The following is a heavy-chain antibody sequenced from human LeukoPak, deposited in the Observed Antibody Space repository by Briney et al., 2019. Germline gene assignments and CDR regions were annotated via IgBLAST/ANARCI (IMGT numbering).Heavy chain of an antibody. Sequence: SETLSLTCTVSGDSISSSSYYWGWIRQPPGKGLEWIGSIYNSGSTYYNPSLKSRVTISVDTSKNQFSLNLYSVTAADTALYYCAREYKRMMVAATNFDYWGQGTLVTVSS. V-gene: IGHV4-39*02. CDR3: AREYKRMMVAATNFDY. CDR2: IYNSGST. J-gene: IGHJ4*02. D-gene: IGHD2-15*01. CDR1: GDSISSSSYY.